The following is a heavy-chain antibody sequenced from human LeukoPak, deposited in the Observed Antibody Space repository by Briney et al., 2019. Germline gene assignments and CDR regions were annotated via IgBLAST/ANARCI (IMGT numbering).Heavy chain of an antibody. V-gene: IGHV3-66*01. J-gene: IGHJ4*02. D-gene: IGHD2-15*01. CDR2: IYSGGST. Sequence: GGSLRLSCAASGFTVSSNYMSWVRQAPGKGLEWVSVIYSGGSTYYADSVKGRFTISRDNFKNTLYLQMNSLRAEDTAVYYCARDPCSGGSCLYFDYWGQGTLVTVSS. CDR1: GFTVSSNY. CDR3: ARDPCSGGSCLYFDY.